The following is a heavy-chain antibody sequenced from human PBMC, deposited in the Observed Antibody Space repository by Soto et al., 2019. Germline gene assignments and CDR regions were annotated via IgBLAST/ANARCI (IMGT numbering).Heavy chain of an antibody. Sequence: SETLFLSCTVSGGSISSYYWSWIRQPPGKGLEWIGYIYYSGSTNYNPSLKSRVTISVDTSKNQFSLKLSSVTAADTAVYYCARHSWMTTVINDAFDIWGQGTMVTVSS. D-gene: IGHD4-17*01. CDR3: ARHSWMTTVINDAFDI. J-gene: IGHJ3*02. CDR1: GGSISSYY. CDR2: IYYSGST. V-gene: IGHV4-59*08.